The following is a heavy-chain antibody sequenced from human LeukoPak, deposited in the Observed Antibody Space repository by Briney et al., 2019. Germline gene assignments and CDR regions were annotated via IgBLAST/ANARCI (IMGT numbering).Heavy chain of an antibody. D-gene: IGHD3-22*01. V-gene: IGHV3-30-3*01. J-gene: IGHJ4*02. CDR1: GFTFSSYA. CDR2: ISYDGSNK. CDR3: AREEYYDSSGYYYRGPFDY. Sequence: PGRSLRLSCAASGFTFSSYAMHWVRQAPGKGLEWVAVISYDGSNKYYADSVKGRFTISRDNSKNTLYLQMNSLGAEDTAVYYCAREEYYDSSGYYYRGPFDYWGQGTLVTVSS.